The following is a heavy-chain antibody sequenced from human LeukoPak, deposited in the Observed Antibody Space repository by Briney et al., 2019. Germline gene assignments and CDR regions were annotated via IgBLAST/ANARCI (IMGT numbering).Heavy chain of an antibody. CDR2: INWNGGST. Sequence: GGSLRLSCAASGFTFDDYGMSWVRQVPGKGLEWVSGINWNGGSTGYIDSVKGRFIISRDNAKTSLYLQMNSLRAEDTAFNYCARVGAQTGYYFDNWGQGTLVTVSP. D-gene: IGHD1-26*01. CDR3: ARVGAQTGYYFDN. V-gene: IGHV3-20*04. CDR1: GFTFDDYG. J-gene: IGHJ4*02.